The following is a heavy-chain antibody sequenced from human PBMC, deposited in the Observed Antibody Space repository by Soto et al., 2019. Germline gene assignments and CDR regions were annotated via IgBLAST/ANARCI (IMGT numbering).Heavy chain of an antibody. CDR1: GGTFSSYT. D-gene: IGHD5-12*01. CDR2: IIPILGIA. CDR3: ARQAEGGYNYGY. V-gene: IGHV1-69*02. Sequence: SVKVSCKXSGGTFSSYTISWVRQAPGQGLEWMGRIIPILGIANYAQKFQGRVTITADKSTSTAYMELSSLRSEDTAVYYCARQAEGGYNYGYWGQGTLVTVSS. J-gene: IGHJ4*02.